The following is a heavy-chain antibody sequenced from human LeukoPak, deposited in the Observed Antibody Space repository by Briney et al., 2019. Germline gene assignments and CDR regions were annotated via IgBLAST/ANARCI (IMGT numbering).Heavy chain of an antibody. CDR2: IYYSGST. D-gene: IGHD3-3*02. J-gene: IGHJ3*02. V-gene: IGHV4-30-4*01. CDR3: ARNGLAGRVLGAFDI. Sequence: SETLSLTCAVYGGSFSGYYWSWIRQPPGKGLEWIGYIYYSGSTYSNPSLKSRVTMSLDTSKSQFSLKLNSVTAADTAVYFCARNGLAGRVLGAFDIWGQGTMVTVSS. CDR1: GGSFSGYY.